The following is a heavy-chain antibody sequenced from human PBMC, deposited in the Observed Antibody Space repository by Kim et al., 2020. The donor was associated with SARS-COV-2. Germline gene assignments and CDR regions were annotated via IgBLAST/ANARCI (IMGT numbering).Heavy chain of an antibody. J-gene: IGHJ4*02. V-gene: IGHV3-23*01. D-gene: IGHD3-10*01. CDR1: GFTFAGYA. CDR3: ARDGGSYYDY. CDR2: ISATGGTT. Sequence: GGSLRLSCAASGFTFAGYAMSWVRQAPGKGLFWVSAISATGGTTHYADSVEGRFTITRDNSQHILYLQMNSLSADDTAVYYCARDGGSYYDYWGQGTLVT.